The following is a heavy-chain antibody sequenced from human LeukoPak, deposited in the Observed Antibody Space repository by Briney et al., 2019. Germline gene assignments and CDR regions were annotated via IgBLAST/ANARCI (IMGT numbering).Heavy chain of an antibody. CDR3: ARLTHPSGGIGY. D-gene: IGHD6-13*01. V-gene: IGHV4-61*02. CDR2: IYTSGST. J-gene: IGHJ4*02. Sequence: PSETLSLTCTVSGGSISSGSYYWSWIRQPAGKGLEWIGRIYTSGSTNYNPSLKSRVTISVDTSKNQFSLKLSSVTAADTAVYYCARLTHPSGGIGYWGQGTLVTVSS. CDR1: GGSISSGSYY.